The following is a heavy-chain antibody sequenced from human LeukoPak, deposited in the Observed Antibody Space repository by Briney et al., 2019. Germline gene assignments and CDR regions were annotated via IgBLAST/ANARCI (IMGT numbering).Heavy chain of an antibody. CDR3: AKLDY. J-gene: IGHJ4*02. CDR2: ISGSGGST. V-gene: IGHV3-23*01. Sequence: PGRSLRLSCAASGFTFSDHAMSWVRQAPGKGLELVSTISGSGGSTYYADSVKGRFTISRDNSKNTLYLQMTSLRVEDTALYYCAKLDYWGQGTLVTVSS. CDR1: GFTFSDHA.